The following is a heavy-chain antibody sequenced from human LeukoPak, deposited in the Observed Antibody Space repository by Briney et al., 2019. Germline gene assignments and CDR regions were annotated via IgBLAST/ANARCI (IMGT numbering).Heavy chain of an antibody. CDR3: TRDLNYYDSRGYHYVPPFDS. V-gene: IGHV3-49*04. D-gene: IGHD3-22*01. Sequence: PGGSLRLSCAASGFTFSSYSMNWVRQAPGKGLEWVGFISSRAEGGTRQYAASVKGRFSISRDDSKSIAYLQMNSLKTEDTGVYYCTRDLNYYDSRGYHYVPPFDSWGQGTLVTVSS. J-gene: IGHJ4*02. CDR2: ISSRAEGGTR. CDR1: GFTFSSYS.